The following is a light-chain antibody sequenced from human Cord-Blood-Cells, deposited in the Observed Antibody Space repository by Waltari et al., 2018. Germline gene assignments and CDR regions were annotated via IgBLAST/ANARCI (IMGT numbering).Light chain of an antibody. V-gene: IGKV1-33*01. Sequence: DIQLTQSPSSLSASVVDQFTITCQASQDISNYLSWYQQKPGKAPKLLIYDASNLETGVPSRFSGSGSGTDFTFTISSLQPEDIATYYCQQYDNLPFTFGPGTKVDIK. J-gene: IGKJ3*01. CDR1: QDISNY. CDR2: DAS. CDR3: QQYDNLPFT.